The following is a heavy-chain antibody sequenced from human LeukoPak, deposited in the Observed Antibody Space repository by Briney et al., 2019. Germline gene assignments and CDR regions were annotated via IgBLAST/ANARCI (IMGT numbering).Heavy chain of an antibody. J-gene: IGHJ4*02. V-gene: IGHV4-31*03. D-gene: IGHD6-13*01. CDR2: IYYSGST. Sequence: SETLSLTCTVSGGSISSGGYYWSWIRQHPGKGLEWIGYIYYSGSTYYNPSLKSRVAISVDTSKNQFSLKLSSVTAADTAVYYYARASRAAAGRHYFDYWGQGTLVTVSS. CDR1: GGSISSGGYY. CDR3: ARASRAAAGRHYFDY.